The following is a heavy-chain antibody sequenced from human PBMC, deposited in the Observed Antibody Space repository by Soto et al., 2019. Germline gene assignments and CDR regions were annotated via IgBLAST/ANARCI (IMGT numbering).Heavy chain of an antibody. D-gene: IGHD3-22*01. CDR3: ATHYDSSGYYRNFDY. J-gene: IGHJ4*02. Sequence: PSETLSLTCAVPGGSISSSNWWSWVRQPPGKGLEWIGEIYHSGSTNYNPSLKSRVTISVDKSKNQFSLNLSSVTAADTAVYYCATHYDSSGYYRNFDYWGQGTLVTVSS. CDR2: IYHSGST. V-gene: IGHV4-4*02. CDR1: GGSISSSNW.